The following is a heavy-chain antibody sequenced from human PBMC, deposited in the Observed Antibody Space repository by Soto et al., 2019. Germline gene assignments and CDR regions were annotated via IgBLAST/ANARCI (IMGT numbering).Heavy chain of an antibody. CDR3: AFMKVVISSDAFDI. J-gene: IGHJ3*02. CDR1: GGSISSGDYY. D-gene: IGHD3-22*01. Sequence: PSETLSLTCTVSGGSISSGDYYWSWIRQPPGKGLEWIGYIYYSGSTYYNPSLKSRVTISVDTSKNQFSLKLSSVTAADTAVYYCAFMKVVISSDAFDIWGQGTMVTVSS. V-gene: IGHV4-30-4*01. CDR2: IYYSGST.